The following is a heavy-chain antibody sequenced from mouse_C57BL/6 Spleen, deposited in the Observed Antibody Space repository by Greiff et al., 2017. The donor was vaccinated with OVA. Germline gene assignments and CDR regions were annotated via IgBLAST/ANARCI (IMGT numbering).Heavy chain of an antibody. D-gene: IGHD2-4*01. V-gene: IGHV1-62-2*01. CDR2: FYPGSGSI. J-gene: IGHJ4*01. CDR3: ARHGRSYYDYDEGAMDY. CDR1: GYTFTEYT. Sequence: VQLQQSGAELVKPGASVKLSCKASGYTFTEYTIHWVKQRSGQGIEWIGWFYPGSGSIKYNEKFKDKATLTADKYSSTVYMELSRLTSEDSAVYFWARHGRSYYDYDEGAMDYWGQGTSVTVSS.